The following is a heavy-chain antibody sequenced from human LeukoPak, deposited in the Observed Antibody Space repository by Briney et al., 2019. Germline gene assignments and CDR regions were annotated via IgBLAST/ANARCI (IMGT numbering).Heavy chain of an antibody. CDR3: ARGGSYYYDSSGYYPYFDY. J-gene: IGHJ4*02. V-gene: IGHV3-13*05. Sequence: GGSLRLSCAASGFTFSSYDMHWVRQAPGQGLEWVSAIGTAGDPYYPGSVKGRFTISRENAKNSLYLQMNSLRAGDTAVYYCARGGSYYYDSSGYYPYFDYWGQGTLVTVSS. CDR2: IGTAGDP. CDR1: GFTFSSYD. D-gene: IGHD3-22*01.